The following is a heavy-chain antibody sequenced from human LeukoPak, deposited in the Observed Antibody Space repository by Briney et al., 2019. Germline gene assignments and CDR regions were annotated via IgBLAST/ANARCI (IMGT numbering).Heavy chain of an antibody. D-gene: IGHD6-19*01. Sequence: SETLSLTCAAYGGSFSGYYWSWIRQPPGKGLEWIGEINHSGSTNYNPSLKSRVTISVDTSKNQFSLKLSSVTAADTAVYYCARGHNSGSGVPASGWFDPWGQGTLVTVSS. CDR3: ARGHNSGSGVPASGWFDP. CDR1: GGSFSGYY. J-gene: IGHJ5*02. CDR2: INHSGST. V-gene: IGHV4-34*01.